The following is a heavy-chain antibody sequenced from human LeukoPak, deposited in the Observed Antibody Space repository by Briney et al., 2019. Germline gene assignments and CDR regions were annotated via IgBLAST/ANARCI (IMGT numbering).Heavy chain of an antibody. V-gene: IGHV3-33*06. CDR3: TKDAQRGFDYSNSLEK. D-gene: IGHD4-11*01. CDR1: KFTFSHYG. J-gene: IGHJ4*02. CDR2: IWNDGSNQ. Sequence: HPGGSLRLSCAASKFTFSHYGMHWVRQAPGKGLEWVAVIWNDGSNQYYADSVKGRFTVSRDNSQNTLYLRMNSLRPEDTAVYYCTKDAQRGFDYSNSLEKWGRGTLVTVSS.